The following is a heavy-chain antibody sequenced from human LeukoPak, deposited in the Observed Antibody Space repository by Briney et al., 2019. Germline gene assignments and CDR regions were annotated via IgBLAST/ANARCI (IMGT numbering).Heavy chain of an antibody. J-gene: IGHJ4*02. CDR2: INPNSGGT. CDR1: GYTFTSYG. CDR3: ARSAVAGPEY. D-gene: IGHD6-19*01. V-gene: IGHV1-2*02. Sequence: ASVKVSCKACGYTFTSYGISWVRQAPGQGLEWMGWINPNSGGTNYAQKFQGRVTMTRDTSISTAYMELSRLRSDDTAVYYCARSAVAGPEYWGQGTLVTVSS.